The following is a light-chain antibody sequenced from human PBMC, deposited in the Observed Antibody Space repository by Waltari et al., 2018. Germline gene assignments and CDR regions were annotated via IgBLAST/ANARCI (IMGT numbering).Light chain of an antibody. V-gene: IGKV1-17*01. J-gene: IGKJ3*01. CDR2: AAS. CDR1: QGISNA. Sequence: DIQMTQSPSSLSASVGDKVTITCRASQGISNALAWYQQKPGKAPKLLIYAASSLQSGVPSRFSGSGSGTDFTLIISSLQPEDFAVYYCQQRNSYPFTFGPGTKLDIK. CDR3: QQRNSYPFT.